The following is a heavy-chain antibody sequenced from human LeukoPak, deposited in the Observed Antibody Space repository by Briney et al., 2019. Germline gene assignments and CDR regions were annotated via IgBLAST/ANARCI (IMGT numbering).Heavy chain of an antibody. V-gene: IGHV1-18*04. CDR3: ARLTGGSVYFDY. CDR2: ISAYNGNT. D-gene: IGHD7-27*01. J-gene: IGHJ4*02. CDR1: GYTFTRYG. Sequence: ASVKVSCKASGYTFTRYGISWVRQAPGQGVEWMGWISAYNGNTNYAQKLQGRVTMTTDTSTSTAYMELSRLRSDDTAVYYCARLTGGSVYFDYWGQGTLVTVSS.